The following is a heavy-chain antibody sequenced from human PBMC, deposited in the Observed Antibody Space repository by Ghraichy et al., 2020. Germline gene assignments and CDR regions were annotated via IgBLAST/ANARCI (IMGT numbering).Heavy chain of an antibody. V-gene: IGHV4-34*01. CDR3: ARGRGPYQYSSSLHKWFDP. CDR2: INHSGST. D-gene: IGHD6-13*01. CDR1: GGSFSGYY. Sequence: SETLSLTCAVYGGSFSGYYWSWIRQPPGKGLEWIGEINHSGSTNYNPSLKSRVTISVDTSKNQFSLKLSSVTAADTAVYYCARGRGPYQYSSSLHKWFDPWGQGTLVTVSS. J-gene: IGHJ5*02.